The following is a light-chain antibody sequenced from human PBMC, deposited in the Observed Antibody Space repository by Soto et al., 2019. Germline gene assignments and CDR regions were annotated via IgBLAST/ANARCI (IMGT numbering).Light chain of an antibody. J-gene: IGLJ1*01. V-gene: IGLV2-14*01. Sequence: QSALTQPASVSGSPGQSITISCTGTSSDVGGYNYVSWYQQHPRKAPKLMIYEVSNRPSGVSNRFSGSKSGNTASLTISGLQAEAEADYYCSSYTSSSTSGVFGTGTKLTVL. CDR1: SSDVGGYNY. CDR2: EVS. CDR3: SSYTSSSTSGV.